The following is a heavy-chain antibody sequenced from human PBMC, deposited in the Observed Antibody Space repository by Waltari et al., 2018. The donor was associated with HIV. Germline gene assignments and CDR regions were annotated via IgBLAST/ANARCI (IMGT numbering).Heavy chain of an antibody. D-gene: IGHD1-7*01. CDR1: SGSFNVYY. CDR3: VRGNWNYGDYYYGMDG. V-gene: IGHV4-34*01. Sequence: QVQLHQWGTGLLKPSETLSLTCAVYSGSFNVYYCTWVRQRRGKGREWIGEISHSGTTNYNPSLKSRVTISVDTSKNQFSLRLRTVTAKDSATYFCVRGNWNYGDYYYGMDGWGQGTIVTVSS. CDR2: ISHSGTT. J-gene: IGHJ6*02.